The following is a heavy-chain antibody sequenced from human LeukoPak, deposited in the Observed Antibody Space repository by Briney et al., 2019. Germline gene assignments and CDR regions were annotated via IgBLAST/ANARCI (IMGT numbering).Heavy chain of an antibody. CDR1: GFTFSS. V-gene: IGHV3-30*02. CDR2: IRYDGRNT. J-gene: IGHJ1*01. Sequence: GGSLRLSCAASGFTFSSMHWVRQAPGKGLEWVTFIRYDGRNTYYADSVKGRFTISRDNSKNTLYLQMNSLRAEDTAVYYCAKPEMTTSGYLQHWGQGTLVTVSS. CDR3: AKPEMTTSGYLQH. D-gene: IGHD4-17*01.